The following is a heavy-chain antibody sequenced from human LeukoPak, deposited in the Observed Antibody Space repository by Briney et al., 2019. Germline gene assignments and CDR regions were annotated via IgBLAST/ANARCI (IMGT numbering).Heavy chain of an antibody. J-gene: IGHJ4*02. CDR2: ISSSSSYI. Sequence: PGGSLRLSCAASGLTFSSYSMNWVRQAPGKGLEWVSSISSSSSYIYYADSVKGRFTISRDNAKNSLYLQMNSLRAEDTAVYYCASPYSSRWYELCYWGQGTLVTVSS. CDR3: ASPYSSRWYELCY. V-gene: IGHV3-21*01. CDR1: GLTFSSYS. D-gene: IGHD6-13*01.